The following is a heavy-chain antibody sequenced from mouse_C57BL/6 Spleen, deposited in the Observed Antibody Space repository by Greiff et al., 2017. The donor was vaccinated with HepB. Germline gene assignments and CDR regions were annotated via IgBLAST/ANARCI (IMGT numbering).Heavy chain of an antibody. CDR3: ARSDYGSSPGYFDV. D-gene: IGHD1-1*01. CDR1: GYTFTDYY. J-gene: IGHJ1*03. CDR2: INPYNGGT. V-gene: IGHV1-19*01. Sequence: EVQLQQSGPVLVKPGASVKMSCKASGYTFTDYYMNWVKQSHGKSLEWIGVINPYNGGTSYNQKFKGKATLTVDKSSNTAYMELNSLTSEDSAVYYCARSDYGSSPGYFDVWGTGTTVTVSS.